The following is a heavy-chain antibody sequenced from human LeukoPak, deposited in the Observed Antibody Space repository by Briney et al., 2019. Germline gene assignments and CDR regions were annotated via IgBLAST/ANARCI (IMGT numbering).Heavy chain of an antibody. CDR3: ARDPRATAAALEGLFDY. V-gene: IGHV4-4*07. CDR1: GGSISSYY. CDR2: IYTSGST. Sequence: TSETLSLTGTVSGGSISSYYWSWIRPPDGKGLEWIGRIYTSGSTNYKPSLKSRVTMSVDTSKNQFSLKLSSVTAADTAVYYCARDPRATAAALEGLFDYWGQGTLVTVSS. D-gene: IGHD6-13*01. J-gene: IGHJ4*02.